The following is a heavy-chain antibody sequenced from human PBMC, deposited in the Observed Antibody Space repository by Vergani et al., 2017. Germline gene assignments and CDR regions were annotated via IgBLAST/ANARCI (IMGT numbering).Heavy chain of an antibody. V-gene: IGHV3-49*04. CDR3: GAGGPSYYYYYYMDV. Sequence: EVQLVESGGGLVQPGRSLRLSCTASGFTFGDYAMSWVRQAPGKGLEWVGFISSKAYGGTTEYAASVKGRFTISRDDSKSIAYLQMNSLKTEDTAVYYCGAGGPSYYYYYYMDVWGKGTTVTVSS. CDR2: ISSKAYGGTT. D-gene: IGHD2-8*02. J-gene: IGHJ6*03. CDR1: GFTFGDYA.